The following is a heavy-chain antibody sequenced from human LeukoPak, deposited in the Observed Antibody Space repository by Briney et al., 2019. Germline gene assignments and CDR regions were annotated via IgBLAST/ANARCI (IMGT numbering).Heavy chain of an antibody. CDR3: VRHNHMDV. J-gene: IGHJ6*02. V-gene: IGHV1-46*01. CDR2: VNPSGGST. Sequence: ASVKVFCKASGYTFTTYSIHWVRQVPGQGLEWMAIVNPSGGSTSYTQKFQGRVTMTRDTSTSTVYMELSSLRSEDTAVYYCVRHNHMDVWGQGTTVTVSS. CDR1: GYTFTTYS.